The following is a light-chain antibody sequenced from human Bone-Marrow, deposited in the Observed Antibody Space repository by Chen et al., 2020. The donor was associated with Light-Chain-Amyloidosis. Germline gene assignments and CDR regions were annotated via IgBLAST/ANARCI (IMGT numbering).Light chain of an antibody. Sequence: SYVLTQPSSVSVAPGQPDTIACGGNNIGSTSVHWYQQTPGQAPLLGVYDDSDRPSGIPERWSGSNSGNTATLTISRVEAGDEADYYCQVWDRRSDRPVFGGGTKLTVL. CDR1: NIGSTS. J-gene: IGLJ3*02. CDR2: DDS. CDR3: QVWDRRSDRPV. V-gene: IGLV3-21*02.